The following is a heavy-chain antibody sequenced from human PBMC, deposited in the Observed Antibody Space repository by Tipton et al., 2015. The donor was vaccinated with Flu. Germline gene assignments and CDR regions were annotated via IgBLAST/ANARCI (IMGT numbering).Heavy chain of an antibody. Sequence: TLSLTCAVSGYSIRSGYHWAWIRQPPGKRPEWIGTIHHSGTTYYNPSLEGRVIMSVDTSKNQFSLRLNSVTAADTAVYYCARPDSPPALFHIWGQGTMVTVSS. CDR1: GYSIRSGYH. J-gene: IGHJ3*02. V-gene: IGHV4-38-2*01. CDR3: ARPDSPPALFHI. D-gene: IGHD2-15*01. CDR2: IHHSGTT.